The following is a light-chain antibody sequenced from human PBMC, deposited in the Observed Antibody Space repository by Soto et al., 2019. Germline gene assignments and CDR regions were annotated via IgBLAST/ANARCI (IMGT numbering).Light chain of an antibody. CDR3: QVWDSSTGV. CDR1: NIGSKN. V-gene: IGLV3-9*01. CDR2: RDF. J-gene: IGLJ1*01. Sequence: SYELTQPLSVSVALGQTATITCGGNNIGSKNVHWYQQKPGQAPVLVIYRDFNRPSGIPERFSGSNSGNTATLTISRAQAGDEADYYCQVWDSSTGVFGTGTKLTVL.